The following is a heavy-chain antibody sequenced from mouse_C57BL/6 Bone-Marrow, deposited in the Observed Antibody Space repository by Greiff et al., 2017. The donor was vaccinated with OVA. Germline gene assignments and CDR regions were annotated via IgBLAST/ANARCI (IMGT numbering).Heavy chain of an antibody. CDR2: IYPRSGNT. V-gene: IGHV1-81*01. Sequence: VQLQQSGAELARPGASVKLSCKASGYTFTSYGISWVKQRTGQGLEWIGEIYPRSGNTYYNEKFKGKATLTADKSSSTAYMELRSLTSEYSAVYFCARRGGNSDYAMDYWGQGTSVTVSS. CDR3: ARRGGNSDYAMDY. D-gene: IGHD2-1*01. CDR1: GYTFTSYG. J-gene: IGHJ4*01.